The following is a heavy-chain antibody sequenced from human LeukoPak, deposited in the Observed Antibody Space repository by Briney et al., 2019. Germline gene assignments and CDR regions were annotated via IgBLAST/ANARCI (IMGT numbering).Heavy chain of an antibody. CDR1: GFTFSNHG. Sequence: GGSLRLSCAASGFTFSNHGMNWVRQAPGKGLEWVSAISDSGGSTYYADSVKGRFTISRDNAKNSLYLQMNSLRAEDTAVYYCARGGSGWYRAYFDYWGQGTLVTVSS. CDR2: ISDSGGST. V-gene: IGHV3-23*01. CDR3: ARGGSGWYRAYFDY. D-gene: IGHD6-19*01. J-gene: IGHJ4*02.